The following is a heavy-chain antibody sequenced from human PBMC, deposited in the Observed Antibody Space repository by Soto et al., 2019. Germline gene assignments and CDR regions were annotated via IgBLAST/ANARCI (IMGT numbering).Heavy chain of an antibody. Sequence: QVQLVQSGAEVKKPGPSVKVSCKASGGTFSSYAISWVRQAPGQGLEWMGGIIPIFGTANYAQKFQGRVTITADESASTGYMELSSLRYEDTAVYYCASSYCTNGVCYTGQADYWGQGTLVTVSS. D-gene: IGHD2-8*01. V-gene: IGHV1-69*01. CDR3: ASSYCTNGVCYTGQADY. CDR1: GGTFSSYA. J-gene: IGHJ4*02. CDR2: IIPIFGTA.